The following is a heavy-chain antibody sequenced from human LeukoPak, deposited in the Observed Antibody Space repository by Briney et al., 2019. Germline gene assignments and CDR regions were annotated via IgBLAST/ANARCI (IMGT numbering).Heavy chain of an antibody. CDR1: GFPFSSYE. V-gene: IGHV3-48*03. D-gene: IGHD4-17*01. CDR3: ARDPVGDLLDY. CDR2: IDSGGITI. Sequence: GGSLRLSCEGSGFPFSSYEMNWLRQAPGKGLEWVSHIDSGGITIYYADSVKGRFTISRDNAKNSIYLQMDSLRVEDTAIYYCARDPVGDLLDYWGQGTLVTVSS. J-gene: IGHJ4*02.